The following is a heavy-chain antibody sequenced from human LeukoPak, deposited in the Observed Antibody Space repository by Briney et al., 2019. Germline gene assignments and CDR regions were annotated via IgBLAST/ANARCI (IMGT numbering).Heavy chain of an antibody. Sequence: GASVKVSCKASGYTFTSYGISWVRQAPGQGLEWMGWISAYNGNTNCAQKLQGRVTMTTDTSTSTAYMELRSLRSDDTAVYYCAKGLSAGTDGENSFDYWGQGTLVTVSS. J-gene: IGHJ4*02. CDR1: GYTFTSYG. V-gene: IGHV1-18*01. CDR2: ISAYNGNT. D-gene: IGHD6-13*01. CDR3: AKGLSAGTDGENSFDY.